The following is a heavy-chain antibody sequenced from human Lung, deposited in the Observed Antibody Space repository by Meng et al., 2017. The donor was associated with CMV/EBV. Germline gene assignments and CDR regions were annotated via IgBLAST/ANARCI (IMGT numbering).Heavy chain of an antibody. V-gene: IGHV3-21*06. D-gene: IGHD3-9*01. CDR1: GFTFSGYN. CDR2: ISTSATYI. J-gene: IGHJ5*01. CDR3: AGHYDILTGLSA. Sequence: SCAASGFTFSGYNMHWVRQAPGKGLEWVSSISTSATYIYYADSVKGRFTIPRVNAKNSLFLQMNSLRAEDTAVYYCAGHYDILTGLSAWGHGTLVTVSS.